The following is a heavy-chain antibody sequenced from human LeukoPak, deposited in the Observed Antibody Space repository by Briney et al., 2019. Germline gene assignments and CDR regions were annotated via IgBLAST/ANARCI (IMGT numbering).Heavy chain of an antibody. Sequence: SETLSLTCTVSGYSINSNSDWGWIRQSPGKGLEWIGYIYHTGSTSYSPSLKSRVTISADTSQNQFSLKLSSVTAADTAVYYCASRKLGNDYWGQGTLVTVSS. CDR1: GYSINSNSD. V-gene: IGHV4-59*01. J-gene: IGHJ4*02. CDR3: ASRKLGNDY. CDR2: IYHTGST. D-gene: IGHD7-27*01.